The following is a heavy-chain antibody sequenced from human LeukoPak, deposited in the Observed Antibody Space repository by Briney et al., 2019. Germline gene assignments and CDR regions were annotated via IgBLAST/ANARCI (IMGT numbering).Heavy chain of an antibody. CDR3: AKDLWRRYFDY. Sequence: GGSLRLSCAASGFTFSSYSMNWVRQAPGKGLEWISSISDTTTYTYYADSVKGRFTISRDNSKNTLYLQMNSLRAEDTAVYYCAKDLWRRYFDYWGQGTLITVSS. J-gene: IGHJ4*02. V-gene: IGHV3-21*04. CDR1: GFTFSSYS. D-gene: IGHD3-16*01. CDR2: ISDTTTYT.